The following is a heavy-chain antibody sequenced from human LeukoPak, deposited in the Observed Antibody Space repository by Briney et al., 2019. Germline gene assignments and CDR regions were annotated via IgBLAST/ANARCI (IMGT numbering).Heavy chain of an antibody. D-gene: IGHD6-13*01. J-gene: IGHJ1*01. Sequence: GSSVKVSCKASGGTFSSYAISWVRQAPGQGLEWMGGIIPIFGTANYAQKFQGRVTITADESTSTAYMELSSLRSEDTAVYYCARVRDQYSSSWYWFFQHWGQGTLVTVSS. CDR3: ARVRDQYSSSWYWFFQH. CDR2: IIPIFGTA. CDR1: GGTFSSYA. V-gene: IGHV1-69*01.